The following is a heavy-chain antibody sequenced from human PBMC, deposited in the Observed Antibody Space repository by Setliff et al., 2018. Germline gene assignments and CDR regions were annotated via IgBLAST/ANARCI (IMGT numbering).Heavy chain of an antibody. V-gene: IGHV3-7*01. CDR1: RFTFSNYW. D-gene: IGHD6-19*01. Sequence: GGSLRLSCAASRFTFSNYWMSWVRQAPGKGLEWVANIKEDGSEKYYVDSVKGRFTISRDNAKNSLYLQMNSLRAEDTAVYYCARGWPIAVDAFDIWGQGTMVTVSS. CDR2: IKEDGSEK. CDR3: ARGWPIAVDAFDI. J-gene: IGHJ3*02.